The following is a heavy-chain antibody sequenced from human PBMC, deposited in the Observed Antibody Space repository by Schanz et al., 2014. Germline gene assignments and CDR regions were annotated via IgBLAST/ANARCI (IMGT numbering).Heavy chain of an antibody. J-gene: IGHJ6*03. CDR2: IKSKTDGGTT. Sequence: VQLVESGGGVVQPGRSLRLSCLASGFTFSTTWMNWVRQAPGKGLEWVGRIKSKTDGGTTDYAAPVKGRFTISRDDSKNTLYLQMNSLKTEDTAVYYCTTVERITIFEVVPYYYYYMDVWGKGTTVTVSS. V-gene: IGHV3-15*01. CDR1: GFTFSTTW. D-gene: IGHD3-3*01. CDR3: TTVERITIFEVVPYYYYYMDV.